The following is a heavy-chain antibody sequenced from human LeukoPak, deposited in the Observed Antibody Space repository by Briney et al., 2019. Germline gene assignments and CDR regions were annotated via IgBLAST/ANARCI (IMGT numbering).Heavy chain of an antibody. CDR3: ARVPFFGSGGYDY. V-gene: IGHV3-21*01. CDR1: GFTFNSYS. J-gene: IGHJ4*02. Sequence: GGSLRLSCAASGFTFNSYSMNWVRQAPGKGLEWVSSISSSSSYIYYADSVKGRFTISRDNAKNSLYLQMNSLRAEDTAVYYCARVPFFGSGGYDYWGQGTLVTVSS. D-gene: IGHD2-15*01. CDR2: ISSSSSYI.